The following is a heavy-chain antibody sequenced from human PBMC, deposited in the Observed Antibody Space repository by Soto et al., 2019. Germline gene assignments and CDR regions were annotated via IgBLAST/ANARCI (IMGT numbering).Heavy chain of an antibody. V-gene: IGHV3-23*01. Sequence: EVQLLESGGGLVQPGGSLRLSCAASGFTFSSYAMSWVRQAPGKGLEWVSAISGSGGSTYYADSVKGRFTISRDNSKNTLYLQMNSLRTEDTAVYYCAKDPGPGSYFDYWGQGTLVTVSS. CDR1: GFTFSSYA. CDR3: AKDPGPGSYFDY. CDR2: ISGSGGST. D-gene: IGHD1-26*01. J-gene: IGHJ4*02.